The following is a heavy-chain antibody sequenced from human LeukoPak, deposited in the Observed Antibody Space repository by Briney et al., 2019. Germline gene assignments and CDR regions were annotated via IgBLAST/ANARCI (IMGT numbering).Heavy chain of an antibody. CDR3: ARGDGYNDAEYLQH. J-gene: IGHJ1*01. CDR2: ISYDGSNK. D-gene: IGHD5-24*01. Sequence: HPGRSLRLSCAASGFTFSSYAMHWVRQAPGKGLEWVAVISYDGSNKYYADSVKGRFTISRDNSKSTLYLQMNSLRVEDTAVYYCARGDGYNDAEYLQHWGQGTLVTVS. V-gene: IGHV3-30*07. CDR1: GFTFSSYA.